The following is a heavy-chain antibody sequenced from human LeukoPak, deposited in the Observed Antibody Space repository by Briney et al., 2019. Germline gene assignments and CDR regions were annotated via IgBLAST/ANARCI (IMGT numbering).Heavy chain of an antibody. V-gene: IGHV4-4*07. D-gene: IGHD3-22*01. CDR2: IYTSAIISGNT. CDR1: GASISSYY. J-gene: IGHJ4*02. Sequence: SETLSLTCTVSGASISSYYWSWIRQPPGKGLEWIGRIYTSAIISGNTNYNPSLKSRVTISVDTSKNQFSLKLSSVTTTDTAVYYCARAISYYDNSGYSYYFDYWGQGTLVPVSS. CDR3: ARAISYYDNSGYSYYFDY.